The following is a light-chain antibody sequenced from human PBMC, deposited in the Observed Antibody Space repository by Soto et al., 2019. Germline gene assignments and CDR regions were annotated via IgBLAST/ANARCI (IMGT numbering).Light chain of an antibody. V-gene: IGLV2-14*01. CDR3: TSFTSRSTMV. CDR1: RSDIGGYNY. CDR2: DVT. Sequence: QSALTQPASVSGSLRQSITISCTGSRSDIGGYNYVSWYQHHPGKAPKLMIYDVTNRPSEVSNRFSGSKSGNTASLTISGLQAEDEADYYFTSFTSRSTMVFGGGTKLTVL. J-gene: IGLJ2*01.